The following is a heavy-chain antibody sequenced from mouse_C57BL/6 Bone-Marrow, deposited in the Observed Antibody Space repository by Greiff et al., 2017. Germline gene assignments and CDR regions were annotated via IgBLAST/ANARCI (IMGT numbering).Heavy chain of an antibody. Sequence: EVMLVESGGDLVKPGGSLKLSCAASGFTFSSYGMSWVRQTPDKRLEWVATISSGGSYTYYPDSVKGRFTISRDNAKNTLYMQMSSLKSEDTDMYYCASPYYYGSSYYAMDYWGQGTSVTVSS. CDR3: ASPYYYGSSYYAMDY. V-gene: IGHV5-6*01. CDR1: GFTFSSYG. CDR2: ISSGGSYT. D-gene: IGHD1-1*01. J-gene: IGHJ4*01.